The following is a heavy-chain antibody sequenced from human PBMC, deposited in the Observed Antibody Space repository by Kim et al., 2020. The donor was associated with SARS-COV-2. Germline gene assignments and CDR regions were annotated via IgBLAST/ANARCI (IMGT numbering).Heavy chain of an antibody. CDR3: AGDGALYN. CDR2: SSYT. Sequence: SSYTTYADSVKGRFTISRDNAKNSLYLQMNSLRAEDTAVYYCAGDGALYNWGQGTLVTVSS. D-gene: IGHD1-1*01. J-gene: IGHJ4*02. V-gene: IGHV3-11*06.